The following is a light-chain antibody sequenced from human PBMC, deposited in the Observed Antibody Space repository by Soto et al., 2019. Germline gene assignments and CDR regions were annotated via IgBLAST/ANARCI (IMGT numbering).Light chain of an antibody. Sequence: HSVLTQPPSLSGSPGQSVTISCTGTSSDVGSFNRVSWYQQPPGTAPKLMIDEVTNRPSGVPDRFSGSKSGNTASLTISGLQAEDEADYYCSSFTSSSTYVFGTGTKVTVL. V-gene: IGLV2-18*02. CDR1: SSDVGSFNR. J-gene: IGLJ1*01. CDR3: SSFTSSSTYV. CDR2: EVT.